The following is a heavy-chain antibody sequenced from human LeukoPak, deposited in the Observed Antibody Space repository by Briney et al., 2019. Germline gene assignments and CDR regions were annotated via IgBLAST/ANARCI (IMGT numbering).Heavy chain of an antibody. V-gene: IGHV1-69*13. J-gene: IGHJ4*02. CDR3: ARDESIAAAGFDY. CDR2: IIPIFGTA. Sequence: SVKVSCKASGGTFSSYAISWVRQAPGQGLEWMGGIIPIFGTANYTQKFQGRVTITADESTSTAYMELSSLRSEDTAVYYCARDESIAAAGFDYWGQGTLVTVSS. CDR1: GGTFSSYA. D-gene: IGHD6-13*01.